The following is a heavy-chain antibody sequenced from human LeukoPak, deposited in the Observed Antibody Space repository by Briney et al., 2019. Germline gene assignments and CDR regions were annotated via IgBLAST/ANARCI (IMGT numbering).Heavy chain of an antibody. V-gene: IGHV3-30*04. CDR3: ARDLVYSSGWFAGELDH. J-gene: IGHJ4*02. CDR2: ISYDGSNA. D-gene: IGHD6-19*01. Sequence: GGSLRLSCSASGFAFSSDAMHWVRQAPGRGLEWLAVISYDGSNADYAESVRGRFTISRDNSKNTLFLQMNSLRPEDTAVYYCARDLVYSSGWFAGELDHWGLGTLVIVSS. CDR1: GFAFSSDA.